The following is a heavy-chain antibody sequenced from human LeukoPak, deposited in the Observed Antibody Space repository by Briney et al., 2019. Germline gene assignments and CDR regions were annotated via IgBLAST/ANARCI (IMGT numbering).Heavy chain of an antibody. V-gene: IGHV1-18*01. J-gene: IGHJ4*02. D-gene: IGHD3-22*01. CDR1: RYTFTSYG. Sequence: ASVKVSCKASRYTFTSYGISWVRQAPGQGLEWMGWISAYNGNTNYAQKLQGRVTMTTDTSTSTAYMELRSLRSDDTAVYYCARFQYYYDSSGYRTVRYFDYWGQGTLVTVSS. CDR2: ISAYNGNT. CDR3: ARFQYYYDSSGYRTVRYFDY.